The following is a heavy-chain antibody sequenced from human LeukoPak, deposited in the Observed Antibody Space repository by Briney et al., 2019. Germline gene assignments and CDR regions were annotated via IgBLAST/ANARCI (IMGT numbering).Heavy chain of an antibody. V-gene: IGHV3-7*01. Sequence: GGSLRLSCETSGFIFSNCWMTWVRQAPGKGLEWVANIKTDASEKYYADSVKGRFTISRDNAKNSLYLQMNSLRAEDTAVYYCARDHGYYGSGSYFDYWGQGTLVTVSS. CDR1: GFIFSNCW. CDR3: ARDHGYYGSGSYFDY. D-gene: IGHD3-10*01. J-gene: IGHJ4*02. CDR2: IKTDASEK.